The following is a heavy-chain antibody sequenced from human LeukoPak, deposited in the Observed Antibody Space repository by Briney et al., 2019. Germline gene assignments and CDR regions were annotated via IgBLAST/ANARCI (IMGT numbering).Heavy chain of an antibody. J-gene: IGHJ4*02. Sequence: VASVKVSCKASGGTFISYAISWVRQAPGQGLEWMGGIIPIFGTANYAQKFQGRVTITADESTSTAYMELSSLRSEDTAVYYCARGTAEILSGAHPDIVATNEVHYFDYWGQGTLVTVSS. CDR2: IIPIFGTA. CDR1: GGTFISYA. D-gene: IGHD5-12*01. CDR3: ARGTAEILSGAHPDIVATNEVHYFDY. V-gene: IGHV1-69*13.